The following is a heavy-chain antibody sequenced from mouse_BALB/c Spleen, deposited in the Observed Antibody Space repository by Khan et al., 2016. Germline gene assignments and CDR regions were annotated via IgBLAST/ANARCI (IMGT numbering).Heavy chain of an antibody. Sequence: QVQLQQSGAELARPGASVKLSCKASGYTFTDYYINWVKQRTGQGLEWIGEIYPGSGNTYYNEKFKGKATLTADKSSSTAYIQLSSLTSEDSAVYFCASYYGNYAMDYWGQGTSVTVSS. CDR2: IYPGSGNT. CDR3: ASYYGNYAMDY. CDR1: GYTFTDYY. V-gene: IGHV1-77*01. D-gene: IGHD2-1*01. J-gene: IGHJ4*01.